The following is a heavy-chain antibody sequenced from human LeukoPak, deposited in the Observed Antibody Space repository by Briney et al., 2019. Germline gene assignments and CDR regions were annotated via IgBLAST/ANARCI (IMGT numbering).Heavy chain of an antibody. Sequence: SETLSLTCAVYGGSFSGYYWSWIRQPPGKGLEWIGEINHSGSTNYNPSLKRRVTISVDTSKNQFSLKLSSVTAADTAVYYCARRYNPVRKTKIDYWGQGTLVTVSS. J-gene: IGHJ4*02. V-gene: IGHV4-34*01. CDR3: ARRYNPVRKTKIDY. CDR2: INHSGST. D-gene: IGHD1-14*01. CDR1: GGSFSGYY.